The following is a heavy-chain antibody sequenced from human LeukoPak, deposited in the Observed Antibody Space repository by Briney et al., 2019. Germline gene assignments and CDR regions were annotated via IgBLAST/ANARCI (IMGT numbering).Heavy chain of an antibody. D-gene: IGHD2-2*01. V-gene: IGHV3-7*05. Sequence: WGSLRLSCAASGFTCSSYWMSWVRQPPGKGLEWVANIKQDGSEKYYVDSVKGRFTISRDNAKKSLYLQMNSLRAEDTAVYYCAREWMYCSSTSCYTNWFDPWGQGTLVTVSS. CDR2: IKQDGSEK. CDR1: GFTCSSYW. J-gene: IGHJ5*02. CDR3: AREWMYCSSTSCYTNWFDP.